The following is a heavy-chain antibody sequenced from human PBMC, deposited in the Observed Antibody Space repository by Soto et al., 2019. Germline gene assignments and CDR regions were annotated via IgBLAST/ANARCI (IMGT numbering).Heavy chain of an antibody. V-gene: IGHV3-73*01. CDR3: IIMTTVTSISDY. CDR1: GFTFSASA. J-gene: IGHJ4*02. CDR2: IRSKANSYAT. Sequence: EVQLVESGGGLVQPGGSLKLSCAASGFTFSASAMHWVRQASGKGLEWVGRIRSKANSYATTYAASVKGRFTISRDDSKITGYLQMNILKTEDTAVYYCIIMTTVTSISDYWGQGTLVTVSS. D-gene: IGHD4-17*01.